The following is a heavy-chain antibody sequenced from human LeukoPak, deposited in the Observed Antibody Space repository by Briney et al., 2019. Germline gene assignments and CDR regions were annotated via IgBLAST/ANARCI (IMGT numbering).Heavy chain of an antibody. CDR3: ARDGEEYYFDY. Sequence: GGSLRLSCAASGFTVSSNYMSWVRQAPGKRLEWVSVIYSGGSTYYADSVKGRFTISRDNSKNTLYLQMNSLRAEDTAVYYCARDGEEYYFDYWGQGTLVTVSS. CDR2: IYSGGST. CDR1: GFTVSSNY. D-gene: IGHD2-21*01. V-gene: IGHV3-53*01. J-gene: IGHJ4*02.